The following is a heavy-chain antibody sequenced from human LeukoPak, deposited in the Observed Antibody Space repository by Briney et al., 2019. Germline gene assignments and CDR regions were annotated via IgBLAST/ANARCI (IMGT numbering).Heavy chain of an antibody. Sequence: GGSLRLSCAASGFTVSSNYMSWVRQAPGKGLEWVSVIYSGGSTYYPGSVKGRFTISRENAKNSLYLQMNSLRAGDTAVYYCARSRSYGGYDLDPLDYWGQGTLVTVSS. V-gene: IGHV3-53*01. CDR2: IYSGGST. CDR1: GFTVSSNY. CDR3: ARSRSYGGYDLDPLDY. J-gene: IGHJ4*02. D-gene: IGHD5-12*01.